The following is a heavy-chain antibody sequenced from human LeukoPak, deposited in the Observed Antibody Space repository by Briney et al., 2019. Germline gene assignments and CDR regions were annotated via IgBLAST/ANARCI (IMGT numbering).Heavy chain of an antibody. Sequence: SETLSLTCTVSGGSIISHYWGWLRQSAGKGLEWIGRMFVGGSTNYNPSLKSRVLMSIDTSKKQFSLNLSSVTAADTAVYFCAREYYDFSSGDYRYYYMNDWGKGTTVTVSS. CDR2: MFVGGST. CDR3: AREYYDFSSGDYRYYYMND. J-gene: IGHJ6*03. D-gene: IGHD3/OR15-3a*01. V-gene: IGHV4-4*07. CDR1: GGSIISHY.